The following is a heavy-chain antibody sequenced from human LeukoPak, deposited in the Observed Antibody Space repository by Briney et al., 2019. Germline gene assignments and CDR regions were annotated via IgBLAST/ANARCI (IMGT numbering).Heavy chain of an antibody. Sequence: HSGGSLRLSCVASGFTVSNNGLSWFRQAPGKSLEWVSDISGVGNTYYAETVKGRFTIYRDNSKNTQYLQMNSLRAEDTALYYASGHGSSSYWGQGTLVAVSS. CDR3: SGHGSSSY. CDR2: ISGVGNT. V-gene: IGHV3-23*01. J-gene: IGHJ4*02. D-gene: IGHD6-13*01. CDR1: GFTVSNNG.